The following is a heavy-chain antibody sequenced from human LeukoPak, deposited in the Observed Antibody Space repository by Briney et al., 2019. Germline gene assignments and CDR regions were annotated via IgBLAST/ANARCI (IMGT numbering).Heavy chain of an antibody. J-gene: IGHJ4*02. CDR3: ARVTGYVVEDYFDY. D-gene: IGHD2-15*01. CDR2: IYYSGST. V-gene: IGHV4-61*01. Sequence: SGTLSLTCTVSGGSISSSSYYWSWIRQPPGKGLEWIGYIYYSGSTYYNPSLKSRVTISVDTSKNQFSLRLSSVTAADTAVYYYARVTGYVVEDYFDYWGQGTLVTVSS. CDR1: GGSISSSSYY.